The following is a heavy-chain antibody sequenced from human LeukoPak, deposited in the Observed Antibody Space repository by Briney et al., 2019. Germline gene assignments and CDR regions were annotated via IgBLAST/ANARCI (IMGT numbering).Heavy chain of an antibody. D-gene: IGHD2-2*02. Sequence: SETLSLTCTVSGGSISSYYWSWIRQPPGKGLEWIGYIYYSGSTNYNPTLKSRVTISLDTSKNQFSLKLRSVTAADTAVYYCARDHLYCSTTSCYTYYYYGMDVWGQGTTVTVSS. CDR3: ARDHLYCSTTSCYTYYYYGMDV. CDR1: GGSISSYY. CDR2: IYYSGST. V-gene: IGHV4-59*01. J-gene: IGHJ6*02.